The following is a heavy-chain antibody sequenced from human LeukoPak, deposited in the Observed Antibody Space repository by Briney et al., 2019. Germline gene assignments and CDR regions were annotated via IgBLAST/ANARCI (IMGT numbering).Heavy chain of an antibody. CDR3: AREPVPYGSGSLYYFDY. Sequence: SETLSLTCTVSGGSISSYYWSWIRQPAGKGLEWIGRIYTSGSTNYNPSLKSRVTMSVDTSKNQFSLKLSSVTAADTAVHYCAREPVPYGSGSLYYFDYWGQGTLVTVSS. CDR1: GGSISSYY. D-gene: IGHD3-10*01. J-gene: IGHJ4*02. CDR2: IYTSGST. V-gene: IGHV4-4*07.